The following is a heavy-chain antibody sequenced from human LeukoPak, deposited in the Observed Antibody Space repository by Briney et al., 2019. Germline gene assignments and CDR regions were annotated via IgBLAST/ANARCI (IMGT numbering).Heavy chain of an antibody. V-gene: IGHV1-69*06. CDR2: IIPIFGTA. CDR1: GGTFSSYA. CDR3: ARDARAVAGPTLDN. D-gene: IGHD6-19*01. Sequence: SVKVSCKASGGTFSSYAISWVRQAPGQGLESIGAIIPIFGTANYVQKLQGRVTITADKSTSTAYVEISSLRSEDTAVYYCARDARAVAGPTLDNWGQGTMVTVSS. J-gene: IGHJ4*02.